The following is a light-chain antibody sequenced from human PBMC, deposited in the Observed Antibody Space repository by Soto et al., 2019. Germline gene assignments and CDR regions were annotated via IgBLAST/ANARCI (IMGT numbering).Light chain of an antibody. V-gene: IGKV3-20*01. J-gene: IGKJ2*01. CDR3: PQFGWSPYT. Sequence: EIVLTQSPGTLALSPGERATLFCRASQSVSSTYLVWYQHKPGQAPRLLMSDASSRATGIPDRFTGSGSGADFTLTINRLEPEDFAVYYWPQFGWSPYTFGQGTKLEIK. CDR1: QSVSSTY. CDR2: DAS.